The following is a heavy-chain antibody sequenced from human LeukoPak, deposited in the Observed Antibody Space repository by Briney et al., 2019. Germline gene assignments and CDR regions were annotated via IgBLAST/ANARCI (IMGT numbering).Heavy chain of an antibody. CDR3: ARDSLSGSNDY. V-gene: IGHV1-2*02. D-gene: IGHD1-20*01. CDR1: GYTFTGYY. CDR2: INPNTGGT. Sequence: GASVKVSCKASGYTFTGYYMHWVRQAPGQGLEWMGWINPNTGGTKYSQKFQDRVTMTTDKSISTGYMEMTRLRSDDTAVYYCARDSLSGSNDYWGQGTLVTVSS. J-gene: IGHJ4*02.